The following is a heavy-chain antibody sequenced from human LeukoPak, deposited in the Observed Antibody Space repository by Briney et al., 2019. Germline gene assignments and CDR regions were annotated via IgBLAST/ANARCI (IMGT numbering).Heavy chain of an antibody. CDR1: GFTFSSYA. V-gene: IGHV3-23*01. CDR3: AKDSSSSWYYFDF. Sequence: GGSLRLSCAASGFTFSSYAMSWVRQAPGKGLEWVSAISGSGGRTYHADSVKGRFTISRDNSKNTLYLQMNSLRAEDTAVYYCAKDSSSSWYYFDFWGQGTLVTVSS. D-gene: IGHD6-13*01. CDR2: ISGSGGRT. J-gene: IGHJ4*02.